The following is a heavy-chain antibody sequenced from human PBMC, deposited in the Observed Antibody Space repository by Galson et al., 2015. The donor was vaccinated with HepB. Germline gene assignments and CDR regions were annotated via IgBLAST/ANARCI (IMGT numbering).Heavy chain of an antibody. J-gene: IGHJ5*02. CDR2: INHSGST. CDR1: GGSFSGYY. D-gene: IGHD2-15*01. V-gene: IGHV4-34*01. Sequence: ETLSLTCAVYGGSFSGYYWSWIRQPPGKGLEWIGEINHSGSTNYNPSLKSRVTISVDTSKNQFSLKLSSVTAADTAVYYCARAPPPRYCSGGSCYSRQKNWFDPWGQGTLVTVSS. CDR3: ARAPPPRYCSGGSCYSRQKNWFDP.